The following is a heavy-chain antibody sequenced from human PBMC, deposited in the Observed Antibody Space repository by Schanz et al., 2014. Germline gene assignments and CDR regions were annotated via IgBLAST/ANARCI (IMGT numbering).Heavy chain of an antibody. Sequence: QERLVESGGGVVQPGRSLRLSCAASGFMFSSYGMHWVRQAPGKGLEWVSSINTGGDSTYYADSVKGRFTISRDNSKNTLFLQMNSLRVEDSAIYYCAKDISDTSGKDDYWGQGTLVTVSS. J-gene: IGHJ4*02. CDR3: AKDISDTSGKDDY. V-gene: IGHV3-NL1*01. CDR2: INTGGDST. CDR1: GFMFSSYG. D-gene: IGHD3-22*01.